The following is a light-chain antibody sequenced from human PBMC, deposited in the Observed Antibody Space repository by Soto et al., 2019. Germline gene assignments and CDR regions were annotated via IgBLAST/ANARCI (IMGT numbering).Light chain of an antibody. V-gene: IGKV1-27*01. Sequence: DIQMTQSPSSLSASVGDRVTITCRASQAINNYLAWYQQKPGKVPKLLIYAASSLRSGVPSRFSGSGSGTDFTLTISSLQPEDVATYYCQKYDSAPRTFGQGTKVEIK. CDR1: QAINNY. CDR2: AAS. CDR3: QKYDSAPRT. J-gene: IGKJ1*01.